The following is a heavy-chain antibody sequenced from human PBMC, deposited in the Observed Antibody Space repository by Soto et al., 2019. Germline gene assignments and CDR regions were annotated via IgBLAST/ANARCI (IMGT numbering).Heavy chain of an antibody. CDR1: GFTFSSYG. D-gene: IGHD3-10*01. J-gene: IGHJ4*02. CDR2: ISYDGSNK. V-gene: IGHV3-30*18. CDR3: AKDPAHYGPMANDY. Sequence: PGGSLRLSCSASGFTFSSYGMHWVRQAPGKGLEWVAVISYDGSNKYYADSVKGRFTISRDNSKNTLYLQMNSLRAEDTAVYYCAKDPAHYGPMANDYWGQGTLVTVSS.